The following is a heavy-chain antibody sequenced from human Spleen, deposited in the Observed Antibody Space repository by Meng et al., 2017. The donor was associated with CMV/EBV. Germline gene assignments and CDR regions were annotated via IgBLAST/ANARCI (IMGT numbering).Heavy chain of an antibody. V-gene: IGHV4-59*01. D-gene: IGHD3-3*01. CDR2: IYYSGST. CDR3: ARGYYDFWSGPLPYYYGMDV. Sequence: SETLSLTCTVSGGSISSYYWSWVQQPPGKGLEWIGYIYYSGSTNYNPSLKSRVTISVDTSKNQFSLKLSSVTAADTAVYYCARGYYDFWSGPLPYYYGMDVWGQGTTVTVSS. J-gene: IGHJ6*02. CDR1: GGSISSYY.